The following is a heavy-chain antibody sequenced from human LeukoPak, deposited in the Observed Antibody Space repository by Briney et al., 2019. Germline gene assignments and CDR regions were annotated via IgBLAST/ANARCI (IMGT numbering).Heavy chain of an antibody. V-gene: IGHV3-30*02. D-gene: IGHD4-17*01. J-gene: IGHJ4*02. Sequence: GGSLRLSCAASGFTFSSYGMHWVRQAPGKGLEWVAFIRYDGSNKYYADSVKGRFTISRDNSKNTLYLQMNGLRAEDTAVYYCAKDPYGDYVRYYFDYWGQGTLVTVSS. CDR2: IRYDGSNK. CDR1: GFTFSSYG. CDR3: AKDPYGDYVRYYFDY.